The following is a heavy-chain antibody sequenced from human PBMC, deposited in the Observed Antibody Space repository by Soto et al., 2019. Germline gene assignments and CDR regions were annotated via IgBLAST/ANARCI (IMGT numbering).Heavy chain of an antibody. J-gene: IGHJ6*03. CDR1: GYSFTSYW. CDR2: IYPGDSDT. V-gene: IGHV5-51*01. Sequence: PGESLKISCKGSGYSFTSYWIGWVRQMPGKGLEWMGIIYPGDSDTRYSPSFQGQVTISADKSISTAYLQWSSLKASDTAMYYCARRSYGQQTRYYYYYYMDVWGKGTTVTVSS. CDR3: ARRSYGQQTRYYYYYYMDV. D-gene: IGHD4-17*01.